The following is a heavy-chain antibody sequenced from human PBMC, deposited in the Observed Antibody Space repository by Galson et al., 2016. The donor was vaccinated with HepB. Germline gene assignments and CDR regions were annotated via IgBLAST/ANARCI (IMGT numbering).Heavy chain of an antibody. CDR2: ISRSGDST. J-gene: IGHJ6*04. D-gene: IGHD2-2*01. V-gene: IGHV3-23*01. CDR3: VQGSTAPAV. Sequence: SLRLSCAASGFTFRNYGMTWVRQAPGKGLEVVSSISRSGDSTDYADSVKGRFTISRDNSKNTQSLQRNSLTADDTAIYYCVQGSTAPAVWGKGTTVTVSS. CDR1: GFTFRNYG.